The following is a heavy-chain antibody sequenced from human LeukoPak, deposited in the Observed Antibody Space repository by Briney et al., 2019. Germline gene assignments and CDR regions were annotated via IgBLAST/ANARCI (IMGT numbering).Heavy chain of an antibody. Sequence: PSETLSLTCAVYGGSFSGYYWSWIRQPPGKGLEWIGEINHSGSTNYNPSLKSRVTISVDTSKNQFSLKLSSVTAADTAVYYCASTRGYYYGSGSYDYWGQGTLVTVSS. D-gene: IGHD3-10*01. CDR2: INHSGST. V-gene: IGHV4-34*01. CDR3: ASTRGYYYGSGSYDY. J-gene: IGHJ4*02. CDR1: GGSFSGYY.